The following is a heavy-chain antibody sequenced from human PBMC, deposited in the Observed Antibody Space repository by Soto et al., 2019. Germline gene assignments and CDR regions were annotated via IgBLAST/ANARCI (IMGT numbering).Heavy chain of an antibody. CDR2: INTNGVNT. D-gene: IGHD6-19*01. Sequence: EVQLVESGGGLVQPGGSLRLSCAASGFTFSGYSMFWVRQAPGKGLEYVSAINTNGVNTFYAKSVKGRFTISRDNSKKPMYLQMGSLRAEDMAVYYCARGRVEDSSGWATYFDYWGQGTLVTVSS. CDR3: ARGRVEDSSGWATYFDY. CDR1: GFTFSGYS. V-gene: IGHV3-64*01. J-gene: IGHJ4*02.